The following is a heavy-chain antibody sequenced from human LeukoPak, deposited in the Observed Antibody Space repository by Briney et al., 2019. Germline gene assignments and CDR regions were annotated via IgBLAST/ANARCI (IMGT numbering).Heavy chain of an antibody. CDR2: IKSKTDGGTT. CDR3: TTDIVVVTATYY. CDR1: GFTFSNAW. Sequence: GGSPRLSCVASGFTFSNAWMSWVRQAPGKGLEWVGRIKSKTDGGTTDYAAPVKGRFTISRDDSKNTLYLQMNSLKTEDTAVYYCTTDIVVVTATYYWGQGTLVTVSS. J-gene: IGHJ4*02. D-gene: IGHD2-21*02. V-gene: IGHV3-15*01.